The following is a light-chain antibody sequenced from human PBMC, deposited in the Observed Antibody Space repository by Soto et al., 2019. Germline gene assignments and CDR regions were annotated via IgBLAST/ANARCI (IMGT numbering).Light chain of an antibody. V-gene: IGLV2-14*01. J-gene: IGLJ2*01. CDR3: SSYTGSNTLV. CDR2: EVT. CDR1: SSDVGGYNY. Sequence: HSVLTQPASVSGSPGQSITISCTGTSSDVGGYNYVSWYQQHPGKAPKLMIYEVTNRPSGVSNRFSGSRSGNTASLTISGLQAEDEADYYCSSYTGSNTLVFGGGTKLTVL.